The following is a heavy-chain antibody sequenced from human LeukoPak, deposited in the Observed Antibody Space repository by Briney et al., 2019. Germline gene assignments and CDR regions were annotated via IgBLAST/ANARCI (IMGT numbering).Heavy chain of an antibody. Sequence: GGSLRLSCAASGFTFSSYWMYWVRQAPGKGPVWVARINTDGSSLNYADSVKGRFTISRDNSKNTLYLQMNSLRAEDTAVYYCALVPDRTGNWFDPWGQGTLVTVSS. CDR3: ALVPDRTGNWFDP. CDR1: GFTFSSYW. J-gene: IGHJ5*02. CDR2: INTDGSSL. V-gene: IGHV3-74*01. D-gene: IGHD1-14*01.